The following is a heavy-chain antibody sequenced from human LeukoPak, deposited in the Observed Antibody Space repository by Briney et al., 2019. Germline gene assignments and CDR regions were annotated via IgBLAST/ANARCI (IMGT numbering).Heavy chain of an antibody. CDR1: GGPISSYY. Sequence: TSETLSLTCTVSGGPISSYYWSWIRQPAGEGLEWIGRIYTSGSTNYNPSLKSRVTMSVDTSKNQFSLKLSYVTAAGTAGYFCAGEVMAVADFEYWGQGTLVTVSS. D-gene: IGHD6-19*01. J-gene: IGHJ4*02. CDR3: AGEVMAVADFEY. CDR2: IYTSGST. V-gene: IGHV4-4*07.